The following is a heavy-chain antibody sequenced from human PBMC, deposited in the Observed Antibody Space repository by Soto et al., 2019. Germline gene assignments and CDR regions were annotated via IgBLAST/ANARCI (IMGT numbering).Heavy chain of an antibody. J-gene: IGHJ5*02. D-gene: IGHD3-22*01. V-gene: IGHV4-59*01. Sequence: LSLNCTVPAASISSYYWSWIRQSPGNGLEWIGYIYYSGSTNYNPSLKSRVTISVDTSKNQFSLKLSSVTAADTAVYYCARYLTYYYDSSGYHWFAPWGQGTLVTVS. CDR3: ARYLTYYYDSSGYHWFAP. CDR1: AASISSYY. CDR2: IYYSGST.